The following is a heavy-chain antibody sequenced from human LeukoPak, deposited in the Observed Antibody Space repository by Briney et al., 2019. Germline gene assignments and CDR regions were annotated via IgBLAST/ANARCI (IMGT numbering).Heavy chain of an antibody. Sequence: GGSLRLSCAASGFTFSSYGMHWVRQAPGKGLEWVAFIRYDGSNKYYGDSVKGRFTISRDNAKNSLYLQMNSLRAGDTAVYYCARDRDWNSGFDYWGQGTLVTVSS. CDR2: IRYDGSNK. J-gene: IGHJ4*02. CDR1: GFTFSSYG. V-gene: IGHV3-30*02. CDR3: ARDRDWNSGFDY. D-gene: IGHD1-7*01.